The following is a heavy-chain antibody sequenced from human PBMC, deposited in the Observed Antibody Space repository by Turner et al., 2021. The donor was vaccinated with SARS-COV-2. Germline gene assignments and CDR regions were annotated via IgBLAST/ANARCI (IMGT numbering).Heavy chain of an antibody. CDR2: IWYDGSNK. V-gene: IGHV3-33*01. J-gene: IGHJ4*02. D-gene: IGHD5-12*01. CDR3: ARDGGYSGYAYFDY. CDR1: GFTFSSYG. Sequence: QWRLVESGGGVVQPGRSLRLTCAASGFTFSSYGMHWVRQAPGKGLEWVAVIWYDGSNKYYADSVKGRFTISRDNSKNTLYLQMNSLRAEDTAVYYCARDGGYSGYAYFDYWGQGTLVTVSS.